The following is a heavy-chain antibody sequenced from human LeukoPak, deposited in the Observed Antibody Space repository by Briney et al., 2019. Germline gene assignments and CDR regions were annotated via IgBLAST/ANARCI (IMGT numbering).Heavy chain of an antibody. CDR3: VRGVHNYGNFDF. D-gene: IGHD5-18*01. Sequence: ASVKVSCKASGYTFTSYYMHWVRQAPGQGLEWMGVINPSGGSTNYAQKFQARVTMTRDTSTSTVHMAPRRLRSEDTAVYSGVRGVHNYGNFDFWGQGTLVTVSS. J-gene: IGHJ4*02. CDR1: GYTFTSYY. V-gene: IGHV1-46*01. CDR2: INPSGGST.